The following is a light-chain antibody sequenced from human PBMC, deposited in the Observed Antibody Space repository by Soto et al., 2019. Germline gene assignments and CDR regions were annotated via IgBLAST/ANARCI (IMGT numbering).Light chain of an antibody. CDR3: QQYNSFWT. CDR2: KAS. Sequence: DIHLTQSPSLLSASVGDRVTITCRASQGISQYVAWYQQKPGKAPKLLIYKASTLKSGVPSRFSGSGSGTEFTLTISSLQPDDFATYYCQQYNSFWTFGQGTKVDIK. V-gene: IGKV1-5*03. CDR1: QGISQY. J-gene: IGKJ1*01.